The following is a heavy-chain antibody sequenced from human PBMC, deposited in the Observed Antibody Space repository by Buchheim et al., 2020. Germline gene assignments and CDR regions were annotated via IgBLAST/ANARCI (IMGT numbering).Heavy chain of an antibody. CDR1: GFTFSSYP. D-gene: IGHD4-17*01. J-gene: IGHJ4*02. CDR3: AKNSVHGDWPEY. Sequence: EVQLLESGGGLVQPGGSPRLSCAASGFTFSSYPMSWVRQAPGKGLEWVSAISGSGAGTYYADSVKGRFTMSSDNSKNTLYLQMNSLRAEDTAVYYCAKNSVHGDWPEYWGQGTL. V-gene: IGHV3-23*01. CDR2: ISGSGAGT.